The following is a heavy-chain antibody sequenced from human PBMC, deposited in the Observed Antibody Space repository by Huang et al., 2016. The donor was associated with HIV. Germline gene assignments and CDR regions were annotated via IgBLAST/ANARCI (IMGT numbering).Heavy chain of an antibody. J-gene: IGHJ4*02. CDR2: SKQDGSDK. CDR1: GFTFSSYW. D-gene: IGHD3-10*01. CDR3: ARRLRYYYGSGRTSGYFDY. Sequence: EVQLVESGGGLVQPGGSLRLSCTASGFTFSSYWMSGVRQAPGKGLEWVANSKQDGSDKYYVDSVKGRFSISRDNAKNSLYLQMNSLRAEDTAVYYCARRLRYYYGSGRTSGYFDYWGQGTLVTVSS. V-gene: IGHV3-7*01.